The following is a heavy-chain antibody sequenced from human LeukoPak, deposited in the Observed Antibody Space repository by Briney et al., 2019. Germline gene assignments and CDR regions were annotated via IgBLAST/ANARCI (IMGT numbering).Heavy chain of an antibody. CDR1: GYTFTSYG. Sequence: GASVKVSCKASGYTFTSYGISWVRQAPGQGLEWMGWISAYNGNTNYAQKLQGRVTMTTDTSTSTAYMELRSLRSDDTAVYYCARDVSPTPSGYYYDSSGSFDYWGQGTLVTVSS. V-gene: IGHV1-18*01. CDR2: ISAYNGNT. J-gene: IGHJ4*02. CDR3: ARDVSPTPSGYYYDSSGSFDY. D-gene: IGHD3-22*01.